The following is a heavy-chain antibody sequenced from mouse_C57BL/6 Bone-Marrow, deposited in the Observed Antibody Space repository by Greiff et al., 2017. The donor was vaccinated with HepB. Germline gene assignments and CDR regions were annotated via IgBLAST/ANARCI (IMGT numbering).Heavy chain of an antibody. CDR2: ISSGGSYT. CDR1: GFTFSSYG. D-gene: IGHD2-1*01. Sequence: EVKLVESGGDLVKPGGSLKLSCAASGFTFSSYGMSWVRQTPDKRLEWVATISSGGSYTYYPDSVKGRFTISRDNAKNTLYLQMSSLKSEDTAMYYCAGQGLYYMWFAYWGQGTLVTVSA. V-gene: IGHV5-6*01. J-gene: IGHJ3*01. CDR3: AGQGLYYMWFAY.